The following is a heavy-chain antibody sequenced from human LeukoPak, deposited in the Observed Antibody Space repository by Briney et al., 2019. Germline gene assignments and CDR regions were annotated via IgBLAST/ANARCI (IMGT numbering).Heavy chain of an antibody. D-gene: IGHD2-2*01. V-gene: IGHV3-21*04. CDR3: ARKGKAYCSSTSCYGSHYYYYYYMDV. CDR2: ISSSSSYI. J-gene: IGHJ6*03. CDR1: GFTFSSYS. Sequence: GGSLRLSCAASGFTFSSYSMNWVRQAPGKGLEWVSSISSSSSYIYYADSVKGRFTISRDNAKNSLYLQMNSLRAEDTALYHCARKGKAYCSSTSCYGSHYYYYYYMDVWGKGTTVTVSS.